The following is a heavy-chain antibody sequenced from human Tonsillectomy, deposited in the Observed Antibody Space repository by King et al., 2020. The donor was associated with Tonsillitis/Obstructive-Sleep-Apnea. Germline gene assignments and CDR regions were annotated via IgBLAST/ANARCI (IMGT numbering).Heavy chain of an antibody. V-gene: IGHV1-46*01. D-gene: IGHD1-26*01. CDR1: GYTFTSYY. J-gene: IGHJ4*02. Sequence: VQLVESGAEVKKPGASVKVSCKASGYTFTSYYMHWVRQAPGQGLEWMGIINPSGGSTSYAQKFQGRVTMTRDTSTSTVYMELSSLRSEDTAVYYCARNDKPWGYSGSYYADYWGQGTLVTVSS. CDR2: INPSGGST. CDR3: ARNDKPWGYSGSYYADY.